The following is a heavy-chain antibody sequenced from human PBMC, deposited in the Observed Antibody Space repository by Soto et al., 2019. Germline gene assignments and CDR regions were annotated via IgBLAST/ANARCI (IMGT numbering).Heavy chain of an antibody. CDR1: GGSISSGDYY. J-gene: IGHJ4*02. CDR2: IYYSGST. Sequence: PSETLSLTCTVSGGSISSGDYYWSWIRQPPGKGLEWIGYIYYSGSTYYNPSLKSRVTISVDTSKNQFSLKLGSVTAADTAVYYCARVRRDYGDYPFDYWGQGTLVTVSS. V-gene: IGHV4-30-4*01. D-gene: IGHD4-17*01. CDR3: ARVRRDYGDYPFDY.